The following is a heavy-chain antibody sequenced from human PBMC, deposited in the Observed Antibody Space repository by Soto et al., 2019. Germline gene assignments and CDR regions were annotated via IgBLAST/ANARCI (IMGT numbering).Heavy chain of an antibody. CDR1: GYSFTSLD. V-gene: IGHV1-8*01. CDR3: ARGVSAGVDY. D-gene: IGHD1-26*01. J-gene: IGHJ4*02. CDR2: MEPSTGKT. Sequence: GASVKVSCKASGYSFTSLDINWVRQTAGQGLEWMGWMEPSTGKTGYAQKFQGRVTMTRDTSINTAYMELTTLTSDDTAFYYCARGVSAGVDYWGQGTLVTVSS.